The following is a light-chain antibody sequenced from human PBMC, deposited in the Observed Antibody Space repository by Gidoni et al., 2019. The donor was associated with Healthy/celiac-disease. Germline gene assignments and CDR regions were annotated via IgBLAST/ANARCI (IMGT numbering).Light chain of an antibody. V-gene: IGLV2-11*01. CDR1: SSDVGGYNY. Sequence: QSALTQPRSVSGSPGQSVTISCTGTSSDVGGYNYVSWYQQHPGKAPKLMIYDVSKRPSGVPDRFSGSKSGNAASLTISGLQAEDEADYYCSSDAGSYTFVVFGGGTKLTVL. CDR3: SSDAGSYTFVV. CDR2: DVS. J-gene: IGLJ2*01.